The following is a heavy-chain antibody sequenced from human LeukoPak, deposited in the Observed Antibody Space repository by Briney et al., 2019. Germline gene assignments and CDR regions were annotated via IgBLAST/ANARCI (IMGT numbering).Heavy chain of an antibody. D-gene: IGHD1-14*01. CDR2: LSGSGDST. J-gene: IGHJ6*02. V-gene: IGHV3-23*01. CDR3: AKTGTSSTYHGMDV. Sequence: GGSLRLSCVASGFTFSSYEMNWVRQAPGKGLEWVSGLSGSGDSTHYADSVRGRFTISRDNSKNTLYLQMISLRAEDTALYYCAKTGTSSTYHGMDVWGQGTTVTVSS. CDR1: GFTFSSYE.